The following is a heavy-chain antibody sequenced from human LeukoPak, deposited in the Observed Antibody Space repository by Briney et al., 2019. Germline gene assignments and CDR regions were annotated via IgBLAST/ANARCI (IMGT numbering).Heavy chain of an antibody. CDR3: AKDPGVVPAHYFDY. V-gene: IGHV3-23*01. CDR2: TGSTGVST. CDR1: GFTFSSYA. Sequence: RPGGSLRLSCAASGFTFSSYAMNWVRQAPGKGLEWVSGTGSTGVSTFYADSVKGRFTVSRDNSKNTLSLQMNSLRAEGTAVYYCAKDPGVVPAHYFDYWGQGTLVTVSS. J-gene: IGHJ4*02. D-gene: IGHD2-2*01.